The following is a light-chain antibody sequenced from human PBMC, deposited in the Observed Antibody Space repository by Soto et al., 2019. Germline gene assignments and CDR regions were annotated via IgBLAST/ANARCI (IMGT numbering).Light chain of an antibody. V-gene: IGLV1-40*01. CDR3: CSFAGSYTLYV. CDR1: SSNIGAGYD. J-gene: IGLJ1*01. CDR2: DVS. Sequence: QSVLTQPPSVSGAPGQRVTISCTGSSSNIGAGYDVHWYQQLPGTAPKLLIYDVSKRPSGVPDRFSGSKSGNTASLTISGLQAEDEADYYCCSFAGSYTLYVFGTGTKVTVL.